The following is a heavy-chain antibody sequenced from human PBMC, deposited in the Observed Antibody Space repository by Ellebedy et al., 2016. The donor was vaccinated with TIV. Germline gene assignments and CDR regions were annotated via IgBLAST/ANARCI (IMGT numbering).Heavy chain of an antibody. J-gene: IGHJ4*02. CDR1: GFTFNTYS. V-gene: IGHV3-21*04. CDR3: TKLTGLYCSGGSCYWRPVDY. Sequence: GGSLRLSCAASGFTFNTYSMSWVRQAPGKGLEWVSSSTSGGEVTHYAASVRGRFTISRDNAKNLLFLQMNSLRAEDTAVYYCTKLTGLYCSGGSCYWRPVDYWGQGTRVAVSS. D-gene: IGHD2-15*01. CDR2: STSGGEVT.